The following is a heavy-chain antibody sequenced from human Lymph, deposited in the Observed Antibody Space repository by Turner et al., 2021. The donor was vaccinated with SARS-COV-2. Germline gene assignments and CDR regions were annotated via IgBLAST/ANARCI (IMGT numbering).Heavy chain of an antibody. CDR3: TRVKYCTGGSCYGYHFDY. Sequence: EVQLVEYGGGLVQPGQSLRLSCTASGFPFGDYAMSWVRQAPGKGLEWVGFIRSKAYGGTTQYAASVKGRFTISRDDSKSIAYLQMNSLKTEDTAVYYCTRVKYCTGGSCYGYHFDYWGQGTLVTVSS. J-gene: IGHJ4*02. CDR1: GFPFGDYA. V-gene: IGHV3-49*04. CDR2: IRSKAYGGTT. D-gene: IGHD2-15*01.